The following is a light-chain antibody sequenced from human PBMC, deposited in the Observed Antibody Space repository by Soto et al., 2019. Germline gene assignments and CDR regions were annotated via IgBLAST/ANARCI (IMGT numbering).Light chain of an antibody. V-gene: IGLV2-14*01. CDR3: SSYTSSSPSSV. J-gene: IGLJ1*01. Sequence: QSALTQPASVSGSPGQSITISCTGTSSDVGGYNYVSWYQQHPGKAPKLMLYDVSNRPSGVSNRFSGSKSGNTASLTISGLQAEDEADYYCSSYTSSSPSSVFGTGTKLTVL. CDR2: DVS. CDR1: SSDVGGYNY.